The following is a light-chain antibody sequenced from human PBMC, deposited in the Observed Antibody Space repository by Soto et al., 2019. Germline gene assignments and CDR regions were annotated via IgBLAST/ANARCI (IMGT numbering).Light chain of an antibody. CDR3: ADWDERLNAYFV. CDR2: GNN. J-gene: IGLJ1*01. CDR1: SSNLGSNT. V-gene: IGLV1-44*01. Sequence: QSVLTQPPSASGTPGQRVTISCSGSSSNLGSNTVNWYQHLPGTAPKLLIYGNNQRPSGVPDRFSGSKSGTSASLAISGLQSEDEADYYCADWDERLNAYFVFGTGNKVTVL.